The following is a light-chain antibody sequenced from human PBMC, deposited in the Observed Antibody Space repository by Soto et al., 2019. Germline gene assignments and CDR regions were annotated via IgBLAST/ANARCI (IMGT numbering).Light chain of an antibody. CDR3: LQHNAYPRA. J-gene: IGKJ1*01. V-gene: IGKV1-17*01. CDR1: QGIGND. CDR2: AAS. Sequence: DIQMTQSPSSLSASVGGRVTITCRASQGIGNDLGWYQQKPGKAPKRLIYAASRLQSGVPSRFSGSGSGTEFTLTISSLQPEDFATYYCLQHNAYPRAFGQGTKVDIK.